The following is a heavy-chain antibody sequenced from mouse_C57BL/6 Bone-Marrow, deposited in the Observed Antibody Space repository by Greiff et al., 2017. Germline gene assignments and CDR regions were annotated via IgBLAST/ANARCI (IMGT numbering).Heavy chain of an antibody. CDR3: ARPDYYGSSYVDWYFDV. Sequence: VPLQPSGAELARPGASVKLSCKASGYTFTSYGISWVKQRTGQGLEWIGEIYPRSGNTYYNEKFTGKATLTADNSSSTAYMELRSLTSEDSAVYFCARPDYYGSSYVDWYFDVWGTGTTVTVSS. J-gene: IGHJ1*03. D-gene: IGHD1-1*01. CDR1: GYTFTSYG. V-gene: IGHV1-81*01. CDR2: IYPRSGNT.